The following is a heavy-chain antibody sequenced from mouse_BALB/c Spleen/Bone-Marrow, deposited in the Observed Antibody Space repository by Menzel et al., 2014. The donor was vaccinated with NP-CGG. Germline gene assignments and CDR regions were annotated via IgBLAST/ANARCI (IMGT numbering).Heavy chain of an antibody. CDR3: AKSGRDYAMDF. D-gene: IGHD3-1*01. J-gene: IGHJ4*01. Sequence: EVKLVESGGGLVQPGGSRKLSCAASGFTFSSFGMHRVRQAPEKGLEWVAYISTGSSTIYYADTVKGRFTISRDNPKNTLFLEKTSLRAEDTAMYYCAKSGRDYAMDFWGQGTSVTGSS. CDR1: GFTFSSFG. V-gene: IGHV5-17*02. CDR2: ISTGSSTI.